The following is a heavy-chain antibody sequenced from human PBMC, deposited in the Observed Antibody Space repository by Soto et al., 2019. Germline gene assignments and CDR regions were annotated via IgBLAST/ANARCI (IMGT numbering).Heavy chain of an antibody. CDR2: ISSHSSIT. CDR1: GFIFTDYI. CDR3: ARERSGNGYKLGLDV. Sequence: GGSLRLSCAGSGFIFTDYILSWVRQAPGKGLELLSYISSHSSITYYADSVKGRFTISRDNAQNSLYLHLNSLRDEDTAVYYCARERSGNGYKLGLDVWAQGTTVTVSS. D-gene: IGHD6-19*01. J-gene: IGHJ6*02. V-gene: IGHV3-48*02.